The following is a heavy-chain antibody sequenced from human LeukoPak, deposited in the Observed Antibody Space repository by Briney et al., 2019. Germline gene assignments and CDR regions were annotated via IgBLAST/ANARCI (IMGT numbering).Heavy chain of an antibody. CDR2: MNPNSGNT. CDR1: GYTFTSYD. J-gene: IGHJ6*03. D-gene: IGHD6-19*01. Sequence: GASVKVSCKASGYTFTSYDINWVRQATGQGLEWMGWMNPNSGNTGYAQKFQGRVTITRNTSISTAYMELSSLRSEDTAVYYCARGSGTSVAVAGRDYYYYYYMDVWGKGTTVTVSS. V-gene: IGHV1-8*03. CDR3: ARGSGTSVAVAGRDYYYYYYMDV.